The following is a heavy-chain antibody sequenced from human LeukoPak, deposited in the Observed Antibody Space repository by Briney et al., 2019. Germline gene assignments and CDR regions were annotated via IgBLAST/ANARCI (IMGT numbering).Heavy chain of an antibody. CDR3: ARVGHHGYSSSWSVYYFDY. Sequence: GESLKISCKGSGYSFTSYWIGWVRQMPGKGLEWMGIIYPGDSDTRYSPSFQGQVTNSADKSISTAYLQWSSLKASDTAMYYCARVGHHGYSSSWSVYYFDYWGQGTLVTVSS. CDR2: IYPGDSDT. J-gene: IGHJ4*02. CDR1: GYSFTSYW. V-gene: IGHV5-51*01. D-gene: IGHD6-13*01.